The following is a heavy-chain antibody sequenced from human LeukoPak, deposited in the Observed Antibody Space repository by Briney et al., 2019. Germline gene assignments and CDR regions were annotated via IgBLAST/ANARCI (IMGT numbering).Heavy chain of an antibody. V-gene: IGHV1-2*02. CDR3: AAGITMVRGVIITPFDY. CDR2: INPNSGGT. D-gene: IGHD3-10*01. Sequence: ASVKVSCKASGYTFTGYYMHWVRQAPGQGLEWMGWINPNSGGTNYAQKFQGRVTMTRDTSISTAYIELSRLRSDDTAVYYCAAGITMVRGVIITPFDYWGQGTLVTVSS. J-gene: IGHJ4*02. CDR1: GYTFTGYY.